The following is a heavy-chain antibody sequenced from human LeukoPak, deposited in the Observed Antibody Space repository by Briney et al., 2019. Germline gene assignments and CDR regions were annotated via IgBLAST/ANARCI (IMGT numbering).Heavy chain of an antibody. CDR2: IYTSGST. V-gene: IGHV4-61*02. D-gene: IGHD2-15*01. J-gene: IGHJ4*02. Sequence: SETLSLTCTVSGGSISSGSYYWRWIRQPAGTGLEWIGRIYTSGSTNYNPSLKSRVTISVDTSKNQFSLKLSSVTAADTAVYYCVRDRSPRLPFLYFDYWGQGTLVTVSS. CDR1: GGSISSGSYY. CDR3: VRDRSPRLPFLYFDY.